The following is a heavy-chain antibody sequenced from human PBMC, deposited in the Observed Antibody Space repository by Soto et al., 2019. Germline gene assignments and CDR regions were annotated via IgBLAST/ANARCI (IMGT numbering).Heavy chain of an antibody. Sequence: SVKVSCKASGGTFSSYAISWVRQAPGQGLEWMGGIIPIFGTANYAQKFQGRVTITADESTSTAYMELSSLRSEGTAVYYCARFSPFGDYETFDYWGQGTLVTVSS. CDR1: GGTFSSYA. CDR2: IIPIFGTA. CDR3: ARFSPFGDYETFDY. J-gene: IGHJ4*02. D-gene: IGHD4-17*01. V-gene: IGHV1-69*13.